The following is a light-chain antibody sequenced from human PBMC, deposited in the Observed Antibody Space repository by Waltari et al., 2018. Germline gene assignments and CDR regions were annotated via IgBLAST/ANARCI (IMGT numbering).Light chain of an antibody. V-gene: IGLV2-11*01. CDR2: DVT. Sequence: QSALTQPRSVSGSPGQSVTISGPGTRSDVGFSNYVSWYQQHPGKAPKLMIYDVTKRPSGVPDRFSGSKSGNTASLTISGLQTEDEADYYCYSYAGSYTSVFGGGTKVTVL. CDR3: YSYAGSYTSV. CDR1: RSDVGFSNY. J-gene: IGLJ2*01.